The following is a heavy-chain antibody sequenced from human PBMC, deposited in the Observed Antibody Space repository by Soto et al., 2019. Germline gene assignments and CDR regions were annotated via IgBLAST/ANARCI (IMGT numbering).Heavy chain of an antibody. V-gene: IGHV4-34*01. CDR1: GGSFSGYY. CDR2: IKHRGST. CDR3: XXXXXXXXPFDY. J-gene: IGHJ4*02. Sequence: QVQLQQWGAGLLKPSETLSLTCAVYGGSFSGYYWSWIRQPPGKGLEWIGEIKHRGSTNYNPSLKSRVXXXVXXSKHQFSLKLSSVTAADTAXYXXXXXXXXXXPFDYWGQGTLVTVSS.